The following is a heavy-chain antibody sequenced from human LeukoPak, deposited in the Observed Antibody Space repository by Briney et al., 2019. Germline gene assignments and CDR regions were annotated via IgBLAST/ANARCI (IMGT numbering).Heavy chain of an antibody. J-gene: IGHJ4*02. CDR3: AREDIVATPNFDY. CDR1: GLTFSSYA. D-gene: IGHD5-12*01. Sequence: PGRSLRLSCAASGLTFSSYAMHWVRQAPGKGLEWVAVISYDGSNKYYADSVKGRFTISRDNSKNTLYLQMNSLRAEDMAVYYCAREDIVATPNFDYWGQGTLVTVSS. V-gene: IGHV3-30-3*01. CDR2: ISYDGSNK.